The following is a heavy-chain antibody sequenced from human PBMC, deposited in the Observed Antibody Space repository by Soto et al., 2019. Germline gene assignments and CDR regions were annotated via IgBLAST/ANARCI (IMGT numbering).Heavy chain of an antibody. D-gene: IGHD1-26*01. CDR2: INGRSNYK. J-gene: IGHJ4*02. V-gene: IGHV3-21*02. CDR1: GFSFSTYN. CDR3: VREDGLVGSNSAFDY. Sequence: EVQVVESGGGLVKPGGSLRLSCATSGFSFSTYNMNRVRQAPGKGLEWVSSINGRSNYKYYTDSVKGRFAISRDNPKNSLYLQMDSLRVEDTAVYYCVREDGLVGSNSAFDYWGQGTLVTVSS.